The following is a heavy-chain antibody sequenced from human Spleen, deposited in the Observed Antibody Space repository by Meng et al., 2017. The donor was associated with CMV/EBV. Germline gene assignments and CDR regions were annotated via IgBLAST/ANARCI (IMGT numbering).Heavy chain of an antibody. D-gene: IGHD6-13*01. CDR1: GFTFSDHY. CDR2: SRNKANRYIT. J-gene: IGHJ6*02. V-gene: IGHV3-72*01. Sequence: GESLKISCAASGFTFSDHYMDWVRQAPGKGLEWVGRSRNKANRYITEYAASVKGRFTISRDDSKNSLYLQMNSLKTEDTAVYYCITAAGTQVDAMDVWGQGTTVTVSS. CDR3: ITAAGTQVDAMDV.